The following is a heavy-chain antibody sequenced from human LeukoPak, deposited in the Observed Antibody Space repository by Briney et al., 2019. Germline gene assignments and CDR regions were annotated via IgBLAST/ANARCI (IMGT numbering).Heavy chain of an antibody. D-gene: IGHD6-19*01. CDR3: AKDSRPRRLVGFDY. CDR1: GFTFSSYA. CDR2: ISYDGSNK. Sequence: PGRSLRLSCAASGFTFSSYAMHWVRQAPGKGLEWVAVISYDGSNKYYADSVKGRFTISRDNSKNTLYLQMNGLRAEDTAVYYCAKDSRPRRLVGFDYWGQGTLVTVSS. J-gene: IGHJ4*02. V-gene: IGHV3-30-3*01.